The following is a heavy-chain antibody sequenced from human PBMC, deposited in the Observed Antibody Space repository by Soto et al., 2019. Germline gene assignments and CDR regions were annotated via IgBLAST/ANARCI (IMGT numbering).Heavy chain of an antibody. CDR2: ISAHNDNT. CDR1: GYTFTSYG. CDR3: ARGRYGDY. V-gene: IGHV1-18*01. Sequence: QVHLVQSGAEVKKPGASVKVSCKCSGYTFTSYGITWVRQAPGQGLEWMGWISAHNDNTDYAQKREGRVTATSDESTSTAYMELRSLRSDDTAVYYCARGRYGDYWGQGALVTVSS. D-gene: IGHD1-1*01. J-gene: IGHJ4*02.